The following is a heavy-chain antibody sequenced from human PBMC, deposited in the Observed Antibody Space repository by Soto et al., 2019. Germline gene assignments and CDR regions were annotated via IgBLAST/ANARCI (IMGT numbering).Heavy chain of an antibody. V-gene: IGHV1-8*01. D-gene: IGHD4-17*01. CDR3: ARRPYDYGDYGQSYYYYYMDV. CDR1: GYTFTSYD. CDR2: MNPNSGNT. Sequence: QVPLVQSGAEVKKPGASVKVSCKASGYTFTSYDINWVRQATGQGLEWMGWMNPNSGNTGYAQKFQGRVTMTRNTSISTAYMELSSLRSEDTAVYYCARRPYDYGDYGQSYYYYYMDVWGKGTTVTVSS. J-gene: IGHJ6*03.